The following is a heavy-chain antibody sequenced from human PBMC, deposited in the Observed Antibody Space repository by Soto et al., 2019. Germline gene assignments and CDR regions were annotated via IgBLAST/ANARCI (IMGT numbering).Heavy chain of an antibody. CDR2: IIPIFTKP. J-gene: IGHJ6*02. CDR3: ARTGDIVVVGDFYYGMDV. CDR1: GGTFDTYA. D-gene: IGHD2-2*01. V-gene: IGHV1-69*01. Sequence: QVQLVQSGAEVKMPGSSVKVSCTASGGTFDTYALSWVRQAPGQGLEWLGGIIPIFTKPTYARKFQGRITITADEATTTVYLDLSSLPSDDTAVYYCARTGDIVVVGDFYYGMDVWRQGTTVIVSS.